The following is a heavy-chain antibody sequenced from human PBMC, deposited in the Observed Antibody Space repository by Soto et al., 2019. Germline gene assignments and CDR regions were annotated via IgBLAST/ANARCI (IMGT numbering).Heavy chain of an antibody. J-gene: IGHJ4*02. Sequence: SETLSLTCTVSGGSISSSSYYWGWIRQPPGKGLEWFGSIYYSGSTYYNPSLKSRVTISVDTSKNQFSLKLSSVTAADTAVYYCARHGSIAAAGTLSRFDYWGQGTLVTVSS. CDR3: ARHGSIAAAGTLSRFDY. CDR2: IYYSGST. V-gene: IGHV4-39*01. D-gene: IGHD6-13*01. CDR1: GGSISSSSYY.